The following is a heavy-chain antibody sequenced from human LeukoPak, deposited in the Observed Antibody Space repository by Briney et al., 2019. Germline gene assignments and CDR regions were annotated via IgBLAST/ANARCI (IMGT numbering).Heavy chain of an antibody. Sequence: GGSLRLSCVASGFTFSNYAMTWVRQAPGKGLEWVAVISYDGSNKYYADSVKGRFTISRDNSKNTLYLQMNSLRTEDTAVYYCARGAPREWELLSGVAFDIWGQGTMVTVSS. CDR3: ARGAPREWELLSGVAFDI. CDR1: GFTFSNYA. J-gene: IGHJ3*02. D-gene: IGHD1-26*01. V-gene: IGHV3-30*04. CDR2: ISYDGSNK.